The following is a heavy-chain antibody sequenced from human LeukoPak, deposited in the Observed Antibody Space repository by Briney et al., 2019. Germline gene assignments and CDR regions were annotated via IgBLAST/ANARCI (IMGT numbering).Heavy chain of an antibody. D-gene: IGHD1-26*01. Sequence: PSETLSLTCAVSGGSISSGGYSWSWIRQPPGKGLEWIGYIYHSGSTYYNPSLKSRVTISVDRSKNQFSLKLSSVTAADTAVYYCARGSGSYHYWGQGTLVTVSS. CDR1: GGSISSGGYS. J-gene: IGHJ4*02. CDR3: ARGSGSYHY. V-gene: IGHV4-30-2*01. CDR2: IYHSGST.